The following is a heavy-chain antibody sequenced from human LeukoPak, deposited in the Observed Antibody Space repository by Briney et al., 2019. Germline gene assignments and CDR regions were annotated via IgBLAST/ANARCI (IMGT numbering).Heavy chain of an antibody. Sequence: ASVKVSCKASGYTFTSYDINWVRQATGQGLEWMGWMSPNSGNTGYAQKFQGRVTMTRNTSISTAYMELSSLRSEDTAVYYCASLHPENDYNDYWGQGTLVTVSS. CDR2: MSPNSGNT. CDR3: ASLHPENDYNDY. CDR1: GYTFTSYD. V-gene: IGHV1-8*01. J-gene: IGHJ4*02.